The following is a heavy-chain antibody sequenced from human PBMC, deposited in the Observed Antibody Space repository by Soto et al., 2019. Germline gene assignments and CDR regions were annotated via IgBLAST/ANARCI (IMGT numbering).Heavy chain of an antibody. D-gene: IGHD6-6*01. CDR3: AKWGRDNSSSSKYFDY. Sequence: EVQLLESGGGLGQPGGSLRLSCAASGFTFSSYAMSWVRQAPGKGLEWVSAISGSGGSTYYADSVKGRFTISRDNSKNTLYLQMNSLRAEDTAVYYCAKWGRDNSSSSKYFDYWGQGTLVTVSS. CDR2: ISGSGGST. CDR1: GFTFSSYA. V-gene: IGHV3-23*01. J-gene: IGHJ4*02.